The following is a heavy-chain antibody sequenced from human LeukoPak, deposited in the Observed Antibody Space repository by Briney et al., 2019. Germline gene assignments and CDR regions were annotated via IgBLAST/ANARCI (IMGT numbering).Heavy chain of an antibody. CDR3: ARDYDFWSGRYFDY. D-gene: IGHD3-3*01. Sequence: GGSLRLSCAASGFIFSTYNIDWVRQAPGKGLEWVSSISSSSSYIYYADSVKGRFTISRDNAKNSLYLQMNSLRAEDTAVYYCARDYDFWSGRYFDYWGQGTLVTVSS. CDR2: ISSSSSYI. J-gene: IGHJ4*02. CDR1: GFIFSTYN. V-gene: IGHV3-21*01.